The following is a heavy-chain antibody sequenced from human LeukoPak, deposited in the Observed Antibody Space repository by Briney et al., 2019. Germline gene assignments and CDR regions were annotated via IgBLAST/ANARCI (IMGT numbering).Heavy chain of an antibody. D-gene: IGHD4-17*01. Sequence: SVKVSCKASGGTFSSYAISWVRQAPGQGLEWMGGIIPIFGTANYAQKFQGRVTITADESTSTAYMELSSLRSEDTAVYYCVRSPDYGDYEYFDYWGQGTLVTVSS. CDR2: IIPIFGTA. J-gene: IGHJ4*02. V-gene: IGHV1-69*13. CDR1: GGTFSSYA. CDR3: VRSPDYGDYEYFDY.